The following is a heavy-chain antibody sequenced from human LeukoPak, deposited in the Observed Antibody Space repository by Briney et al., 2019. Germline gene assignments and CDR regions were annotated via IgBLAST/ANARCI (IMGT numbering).Heavy chain of an antibody. CDR1: GYSIRSGFY. J-gene: IGHJ5*02. CDR2: IYHSGST. Sequence: KSSETLSLTCTVSGYSIRSGFYWGWIRQPPGKGLEWIGSIYHSGSTYYNPSLKSRVTISVDTSKKQFSLKLSSVTAADTAVYYCARHVGFITMVRGVINNNWFDPWGQGTLVTVSS. V-gene: IGHV4-38-2*02. D-gene: IGHD3-10*01. CDR3: ARHVGFITMVRGVINNNWFDP.